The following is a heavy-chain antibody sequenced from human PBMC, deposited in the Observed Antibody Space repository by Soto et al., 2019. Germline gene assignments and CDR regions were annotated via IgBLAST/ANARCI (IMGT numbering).Heavy chain of an antibody. J-gene: IGHJ6*03. CDR1: VYTFTSYY. D-gene: IGHD1-7*01. CDR2: INPSGGST. Sequence: ASVKVCCTASVYTFTSYYMHWVRLAPRQGLEWMGIINPSGGSTSYAQKFQGRVTMTRDTSTSTVYMELSSLKSDDTAVYYCARVEKLKLYYYYYMDVWGKGTTVTVSS. V-gene: IGHV1-46*01. CDR3: ARVEKLKLYYYYYMDV.